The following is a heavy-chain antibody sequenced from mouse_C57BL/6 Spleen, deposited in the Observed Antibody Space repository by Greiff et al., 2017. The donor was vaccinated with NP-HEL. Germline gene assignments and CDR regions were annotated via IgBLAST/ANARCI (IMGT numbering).Heavy chain of an antibody. CDR2: ISSGGDYI. V-gene: IGHV5-9-1*02. J-gene: IGHJ4*01. D-gene: IGHD4-1*01. CDR1: GFTFSSYA. Sequence: EVKLVESGEGLVKPGGSLKLSCAASGFTFSSYAMSWVRQTPEKRLEWVAYISSGGDYIYYADTVKGRFTISRDNARNTLYLQMSSLKSEDTAMYYCTREGPYWDAGAMDYWGQGTSVTVSS. CDR3: TREGPYWDAGAMDY.